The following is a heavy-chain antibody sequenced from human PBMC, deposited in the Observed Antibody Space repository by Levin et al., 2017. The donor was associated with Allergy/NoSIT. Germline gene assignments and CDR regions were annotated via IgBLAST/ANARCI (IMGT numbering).Heavy chain of an antibody. Sequence: SETLSLTCTVSGGSISSYYWTWFRQPPGKGLECIGYITGSGSTNYNPSLKSRVTISADMSKNQFSLKVNSVTAADTAVYYCASGYGAGSTWRPTSFDHWGLGTLVTVS. D-gene: IGHD6-13*01. J-gene: IGHJ4*02. V-gene: IGHV4-59*08. CDR3: ASGYGAGSTWRPTSFDH. CDR2: ITGSGST. CDR1: GGSISSYY.